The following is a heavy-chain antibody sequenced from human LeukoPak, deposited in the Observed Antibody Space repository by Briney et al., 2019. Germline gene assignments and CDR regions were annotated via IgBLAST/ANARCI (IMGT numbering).Heavy chain of an antibody. D-gene: IGHD3-16*01. J-gene: IGHJ6*03. CDR3: AKDYYDDYYMDV. V-gene: IGHV3-74*01. CDR1: GFTFSASW. CDR2: INLDGSST. Sequence: PGGSLRLSCAASGFTFSASWMHWVRQAPGKGLVWVSRINLDGSSTNYADSVKGRFTISRDNAKNTLYLQMNSLRAEDTAVYYCAKDYYDDYYMDVWGKGTTVTVSS.